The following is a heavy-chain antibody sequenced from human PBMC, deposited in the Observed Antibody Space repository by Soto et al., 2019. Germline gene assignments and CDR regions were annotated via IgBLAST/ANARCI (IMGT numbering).Heavy chain of an antibody. Sequence: ASVKVSYKTSGYTFSAYYVHWARRAPGRGFQWLGWINPSNEITTFSEFFQGRITMTRGTSTNTVHMELDRLTSDDTAVYYCMRGGWGDSPIDYWGQGTQVTVSS. D-gene: IGHD1-26*01. CDR1: GYTFSAYY. CDR2: INPSNEIT. J-gene: IGHJ4*02. V-gene: IGHV1-2*02. CDR3: MRGGWGDSPIDY.